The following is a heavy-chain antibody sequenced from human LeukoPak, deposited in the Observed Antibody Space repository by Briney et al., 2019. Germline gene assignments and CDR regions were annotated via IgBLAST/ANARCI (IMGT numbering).Heavy chain of an antibody. J-gene: IGHJ6*02. CDR2: IIGSGGNT. Sequence: PGGSLRLSCAASGFTFNNYAMTWVRQAPGKGLEWVSTIIGSGGNTDYADSVKGRFTISRDNSKDTLFLQMNSLRAEDTAVYYCARVRYYYYGMDVWGQGTTVTVSS. CDR1: GFTFNNYA. V-gene: IGHV3-23*01. CDR3: ARVRYYYYGMDV. D-gene: IGHD3-10*01.